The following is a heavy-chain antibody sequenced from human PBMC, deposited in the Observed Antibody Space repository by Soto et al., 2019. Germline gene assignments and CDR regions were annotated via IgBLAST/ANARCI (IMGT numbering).Heavy chain of an antibody. J-gene: IGHJ4*02. V-gene: IGHV3-23*01. CDR2: ISGSGAST. CDR3: AKHLSGTYFVDY. CDR1: RFTFTTFA. D-gene: IGHD1-26*01. Sequence: GGSLRLPCAASRFTFTTFAMSWVRQAPGKGLEWVSSISGSGASTYYADSVKGRFTISRDNSKDTLYLQMNSLRAEDTAVYYCAKHLSGTYFVDYWGLGTLVTVSS.